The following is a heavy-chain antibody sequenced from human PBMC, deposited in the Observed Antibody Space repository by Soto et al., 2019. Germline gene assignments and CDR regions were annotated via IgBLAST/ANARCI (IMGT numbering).Heavy chain of an antibody. CDR1: GYTFTDYY. V-gene: IGHV1-2*02. CDR3: ARAEYTFDAFDI. D-gene: IGHD5-18*01. CDR2: INPNSGDT. J-gene: IGHJ3*02. Sequence: GASVKVSCKASGYTFTDYYMHWVRQAPGQGHEWVGWINPNSGDTNYAQNFQGRVTMTRDTSISTAYMELSRLKSDDTAVYYCARAEYTFDAFDIWGQGXMVTV.